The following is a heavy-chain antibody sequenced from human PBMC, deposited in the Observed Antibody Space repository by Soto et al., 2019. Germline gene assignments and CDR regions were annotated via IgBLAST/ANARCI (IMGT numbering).Heavy chain of an antibody. CDR3: ARDSSGWSNYFDY. V-gene: IGHV1-18*01. CDR1: GYTFTSYG. Sequence: VQSGAEVKKPGASVKVSCKASGYTFTSYGISWVRQAPGQGLEWMGWISTYTGNTKYAQKHQGRVTMTTDTSTSTAYLELRSLRSDDTAVYYCARDSSGWSNYFDYWGQGTLVTVSS. CDR2: ISTYTGNT. J-gene: IGHJ4*02. D-gene: IGHD6-19*01.